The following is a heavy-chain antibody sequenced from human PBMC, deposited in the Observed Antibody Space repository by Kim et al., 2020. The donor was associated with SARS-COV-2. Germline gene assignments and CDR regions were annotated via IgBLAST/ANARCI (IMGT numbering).Heavy chain of an antibody. J-gene: IGHJ4*02. Sequence: GSEKYYVDSVKGRFTISRDNAENSLYLQMNSLRAEDTAVYYCARHPFDYWGQGTLVTVSS. V-gene: IGHV3-7*01. CDR3: ARHPFDY. CDR2: GSEK.